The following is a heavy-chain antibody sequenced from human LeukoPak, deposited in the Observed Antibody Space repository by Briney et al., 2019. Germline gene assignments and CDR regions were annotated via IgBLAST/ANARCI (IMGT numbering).Heavy chain of an antibody. CDR2: IYTSGST. CDR1: GGSISSYY. CDR3: ARVGDRTPYYYYGMDV. Sequence: SETLSLTCTVSGGSISSYYWSWIRQPAGKGLEWIGRIYTSGSTNYNPSLKSRVTMSVDTSKNQFSLKLSSVTAADTAVYYCARVGDRTPYYYYGMDVWGQGTTVTVS. J-gene: IGHJ6*02. D-gene: IGHD2-21*02. V-gene: IGHV4-4*07.